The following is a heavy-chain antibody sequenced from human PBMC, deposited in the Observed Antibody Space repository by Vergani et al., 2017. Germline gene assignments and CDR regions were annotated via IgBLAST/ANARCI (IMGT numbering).Heavy chain of an antibody. D-gene: IGHD4-17*01. J-gene: IGHJ5*02. CDR3: ARGNNSTVRGLFDP. Sequence: QVQLQQWGAGLLKPSETLSLTCAVYGGSFSGYYWSWIRQPPGKGLEWIGEINHSGSTNYNPSLKSRVTISVDTSKNQFSLKLSSVTAADTAVYYCARGNNSTVRGLFDPWGQGTLVTVSS. CDR1: GGSFSGYY. CDR2: INHSGST. V-gene: IGHV4-34*01.